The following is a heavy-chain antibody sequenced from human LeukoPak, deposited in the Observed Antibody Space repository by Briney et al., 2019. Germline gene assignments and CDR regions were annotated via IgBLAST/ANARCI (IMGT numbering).Heavy chain of an antibody. V-gene: IGHV3-9*01. CDR3: ARAYNWNGRGAFDI. CDR1: GFTFDDYA. Sequence: PGGSLRLSCAASGFTFDDYAMHWVRQAPGKGLEWVSGISWNSGSIGYADSVKGRFTISRDNAKNSLYLQMNSLRAEDTALYYCARAYNWNGRGAFDIWGQGTMVTVSS. J-gene: IGHJ3*02. D-gene: IGHD1-20*01. CDR2: ISWNSGSI.